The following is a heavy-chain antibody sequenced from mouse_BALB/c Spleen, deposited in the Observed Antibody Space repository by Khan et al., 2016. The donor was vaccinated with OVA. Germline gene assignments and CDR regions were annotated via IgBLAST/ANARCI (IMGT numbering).Heavy chain of an antibody. D-gene: IGHD2-1*01. CDR3: GRYGNYFAY. J-gene: IGHJ3*01. CDR2: IDPSDSYT. Sequence: QLQQPGAELVKPGASVKLSCKASGYTFTRYWMQWVKQRPGQGLEWIGEIDPSDSYTNYNQKFKGKATLTVDKSSSTAYMQLSSLTSEDSAVYYCGRYGNYFAYWGQGTLVTVSA. V-gene: IGHV1-69*02. CDR1: GYTFTRYW.